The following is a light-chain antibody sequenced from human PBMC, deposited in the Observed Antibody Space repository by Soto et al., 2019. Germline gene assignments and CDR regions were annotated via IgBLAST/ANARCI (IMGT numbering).Light chain of an antibody. CDR3: QQDHNYPRT. V-gene: IGKV1-5*01. CDR2: DAT. CDR1: GSIRTW. Sequence: DIQMTQSPSTLSASIGDRVAITCRASGSIRTWLAWYQHKPGKAPKFLIYDATSLESGVPSRFSGSGSGTEFTLTISNLQPDDFATYFCQQDHNYPRTFGQGTKVDI. J-gene: IGKJ1*01.